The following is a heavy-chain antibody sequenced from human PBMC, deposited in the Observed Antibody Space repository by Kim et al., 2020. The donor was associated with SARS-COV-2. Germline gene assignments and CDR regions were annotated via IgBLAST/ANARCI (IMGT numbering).Heavy chain of an antibody. J-gene: IGHJ6*01. CDR3: ETALAQWLGSRYFCGMDV. CDR2: ISYDGTNN. Sequence: GGSLRLSCAASGFTFSNYDLHWVRQAPGKGLEWVSVISYDGTNNYYADSVKGRCTISSDKYKATHSLYMNSMRIEDKGTSYCETALAQWLGSRYFCGMDV. V-gene: IGHV3-30-3*01. D-gene: IGHD6-19*01. CDR1: GFTFSNYD.